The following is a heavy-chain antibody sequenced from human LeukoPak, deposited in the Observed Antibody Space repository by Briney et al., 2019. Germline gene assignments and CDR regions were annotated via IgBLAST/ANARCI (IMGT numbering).Heavy chain of an antibody. CDR3: ARQEVEMAAIPDY. J-gene: IGHJ4*02. Sequence: SETLSLTCTVSGGSISSSSYYWGWIRQPLGKGLEWIGSIYYSGSTYYNPSLKSRVTISVDTSKNQFSLKLSSVTAADTAVYYCARQEVEMAAIPDYWGQGTLVTVSS. CDR1: GGSISSSSYY. CDR2: IYYSGST. D-gene: IGHD5-24*01. V-gene: IGHV4-39*01.